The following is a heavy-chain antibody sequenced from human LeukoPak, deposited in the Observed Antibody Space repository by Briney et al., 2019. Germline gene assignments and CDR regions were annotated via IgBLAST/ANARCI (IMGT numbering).Heavy chain of an antibody. D-gene: IGHD3-3*01. CDR1: GFTFSDYY. Sequence: GGSLRLSCAASGFTFSDYYMSWIRQAPGKGLEWVSYISSSGSTIYYADSVKGRLTISRDNAKNSLYLQMNSLRAEDTAVYYCAGLYYDFWSGLNNWFDPWGQGTLVTVSS. J-gene: IGHJ5*02. CDR3: AGLYYDFWSGLNNWFDP. V-gene: IGHV3-11*04. CDR2: ISSSGSTI.